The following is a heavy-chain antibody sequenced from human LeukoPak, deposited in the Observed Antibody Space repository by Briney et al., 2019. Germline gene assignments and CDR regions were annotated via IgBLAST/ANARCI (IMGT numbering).Heavy chain of an antibody. D-gene: IGHD3-22*01. V-gene: IGHV3-23*01. J-gene: IGHJ4*02. CDR1: GFTFSTYV. CDR2: ISGSGSST. CDR3: TRTFYLDSSSYFYF. Sequence: GGSLRLSCAASGFTFSTYVMTWVRQAPGQGPEWVSSISGSGSSTYYADSVKGRFTISRDNSINTLYLQMNSLRAEDTAVYYCTRTFYLDSSSYFYFWGLGTLVTVSS.